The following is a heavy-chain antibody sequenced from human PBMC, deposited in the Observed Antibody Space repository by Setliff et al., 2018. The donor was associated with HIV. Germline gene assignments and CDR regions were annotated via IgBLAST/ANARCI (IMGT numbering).Heavy chain of an antibody. J-gene: IGHJ6*03. V-gene: IGHV4-59*12. Sequence: TSETLSLTCTVSGGSITDYYWSWIRQPPGKGLEWIGWIYYSGNTNYNPSLKSRVTISVDTSKNQFSLTLNSVTAADTAVYYCARGSRQLTIFGVVFKTNYYFMDVWGKGTAVTVSS. D-gene: IGHD3-3*01. CDR2: IYYSGNT. CDR3: ARGSRQLTIFGVVFKTNYYFMDV. CDR1: GGSITDYY.